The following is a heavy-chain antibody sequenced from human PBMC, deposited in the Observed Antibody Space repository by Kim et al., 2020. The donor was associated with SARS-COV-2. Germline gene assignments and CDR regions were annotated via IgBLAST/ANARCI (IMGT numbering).Heavy chain of an antibody. D-gene: IGHD3-3*01. CDR1: GFSFRSHA. Sequence: GGSLRLSCGASGFSFRSHAMSWVRQAPGKGLEWVSVIYRGESDTFYADSVKGRFTISRDKSKNTLYLQMNSLRAEDTAIYYCAKDRGPLGYYDTTTFDYWGQGILVAVSS. J-gene: IGHJ4*02. CDR3: AKDRGPLGYYDTTTFDY. V-gene: IGHV3-23*03. CDR2: IYRGESDT.